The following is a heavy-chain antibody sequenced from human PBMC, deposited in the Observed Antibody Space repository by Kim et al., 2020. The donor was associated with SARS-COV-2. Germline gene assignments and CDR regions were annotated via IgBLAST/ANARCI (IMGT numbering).Heavy chain of an antibody. D-gene: IGHD3-3*01. V-gene: IGHV3-7*01. J-gene: IGHJ4*02. CDR3: ATFWSGYFDY. Sequence: SQKYYVDSVKGLLTISRDNPEKSVDLQMNDLRAEDTAVYYCATFWSGYFDYWGQGTVVTVSS. CDR2: SQK.